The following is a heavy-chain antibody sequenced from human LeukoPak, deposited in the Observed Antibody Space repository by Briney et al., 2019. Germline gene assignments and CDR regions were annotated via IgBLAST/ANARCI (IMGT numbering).Heavy chain of an antibody. Sequence: SQTLSLTCTVSGGSISSGGYYWSWIRQPPGKGLEWIGYIYHSGSTYYNPSLKSRVTISVDRSKNQFSLQLSSVTAADTAVYYCARGADSGSYYNWFDPWGQGTLVTVSS. CDR1: GGSISSGGYY. V-gene: IGHV4-30-2*01. CDR3: ARGADSGSYYNWFDP. CDR2: IYHSGST. D-gene: IGHD1-26*01. J-gene: IGHJ5*02.